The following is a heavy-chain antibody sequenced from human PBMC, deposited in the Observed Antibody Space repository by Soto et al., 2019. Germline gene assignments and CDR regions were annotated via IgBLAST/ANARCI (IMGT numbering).Heavy chain of an antibody. J-gene: IGHJ6*02. CDR2: ISYDGSNK. CDR1: GFTFSSYG. CDR3: AKDTREWELLDLIGYYYYGMDV. Sequence: QVQLVESGGGVVQPGRSLRLSCAASGFTFSSYGMHWVRQAPGKGLEWVAVISYDGSNKYYADSVKGRFTISRDNSKNTLYLQMHSLRAEDTAVYYCAKDTREWELLDLIGYYYYGMDVWGQGTTVTVSS. V-gene: IGHV3-30*18. D-gene: IGHD1-26*01.